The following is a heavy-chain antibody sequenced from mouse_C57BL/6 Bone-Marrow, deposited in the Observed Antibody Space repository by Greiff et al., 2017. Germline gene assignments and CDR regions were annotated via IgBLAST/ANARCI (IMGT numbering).Heavy chain of an antibody. CDR3: ARGRTIVTYWYFDV. J-gene: IGHJ1*03. CDR1: GFTFSSSA. CDR2: ISDGGSYT. Sequence: EVQLVESGGGLVKPGGSLKLSCAASGFTFSSSAMSWVRQTPEQRLEWVATISDGGSYTYYPDNVKGRFTISRDNAKNNLYLQMSHLKSEDTAMYYCARGRTIVTYWYFDVWGTGTTVTVSS. D-gene: IGHD2-5*01. V-gene: IGHV5-4*01.